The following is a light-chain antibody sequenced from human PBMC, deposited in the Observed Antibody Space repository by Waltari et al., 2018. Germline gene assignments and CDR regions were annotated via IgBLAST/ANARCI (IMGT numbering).Light chain of an antibody. Sequence: SYLLPQPPSVSVAPGKKAEILCGGNNLQSKSVHWYQQKPGHAPVLITYSDGDRPPGIPERFSGSNAGNTATLTINRVEAGDEADYYCQVWDSYTDHGVFGGGTQLTVL. CDR2: SDG. CDR3: QVWDSYTDHGV. V-gene: IGLV3-21*04. CDR1: NLQSKS. J-gene: IGLJ7*01.